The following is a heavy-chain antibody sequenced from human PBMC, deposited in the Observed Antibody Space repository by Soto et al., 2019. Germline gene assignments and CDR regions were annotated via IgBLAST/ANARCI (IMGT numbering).Heavy chain of an antibody. V-gene: IGHV3-74*01. CDR2: IDGAAATT. Sequence: PGESLKISCTASGFAFNNKWMHWVRQAPGKGLVWLSRIDGAAATTNYADSVKGRFTISRDNAKNIVFLHVNGLTDEDTAVYYCARGGAMGVDYGGKGTXVT. D-gene: IGHD1-26*01. CDR3: ARGGAMGVDY. CDR1: GFAFNNKW. J-gene: IGHJ4*02.